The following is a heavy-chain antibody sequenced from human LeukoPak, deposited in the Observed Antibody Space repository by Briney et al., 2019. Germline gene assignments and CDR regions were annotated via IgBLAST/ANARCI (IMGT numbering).Heavy chain of an antibody. CDR3: ARDSLPYYDFWSGLTYYYYSMDV. J-gene: IGHJ6*02. D-gene: IGHD3-3*01. V-gene: IGHV3-33*01. Sequence: GGSLRLSCAASGFTFSSYGMHWVRQAPGKGLEWVAVIWYDGSNKYYADSVKGRFTISRDNSKNTLYLQMNSLRAEDTAVYYCARDSLPYYDFWSGLTYYYYSMDVWGQGTTVTVSS. CDR2: IWYDGSNK. CDR1: GFTFSSYG.